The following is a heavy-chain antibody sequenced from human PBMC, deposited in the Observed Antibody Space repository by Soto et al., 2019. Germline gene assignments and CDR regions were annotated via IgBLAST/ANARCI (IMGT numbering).Heavy chain of an antibody. V-gene: IGHV3-23*01. CDR3: ARRGSGGYYDY. Sequence: EVQLLESGGGLVQPGGSLRRSCAASGFTFSSYAMRWVRQAPVKGLEWVSAISGSGGSTYYADSVKGRLTICRDNYRNTLYLQMSSLRAEDTAVYNCARRGSGGYYDYWGQGTLV. J-gene: IGHJ4*02. CDR1: GFTFSSYA. CDR2: ISGSGGST. D-gene: IGHD6-19*01.